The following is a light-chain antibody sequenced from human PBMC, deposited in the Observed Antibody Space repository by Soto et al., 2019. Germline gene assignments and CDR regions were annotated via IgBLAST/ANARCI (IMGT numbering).Light chain of an antibody. J-gene: IGKJ2*01. CDR3: QERSTWPPRYT. CDR1: QSVDTY. V-gene: IGKV3-11*01. CDR2: DAS. Sequence: EIWLTQSPATLSLSPGERVTLSCRASQSVDTYLAWYQQKTGQAPRLLIYDASNRATGIPARFSGSGSGTDFTLTISGLEPEDFALYYCQERSTWPPRYTFGQGTRLEIK.